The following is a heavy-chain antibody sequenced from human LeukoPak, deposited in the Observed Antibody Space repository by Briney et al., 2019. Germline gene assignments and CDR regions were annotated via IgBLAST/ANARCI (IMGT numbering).Heavy chain of an antibody. D-gene: IGHD2-21*02. V-gene: IGHV4-59*01. CDR1: GGSISSYY. CDR2: IYYSGST. Sequence: SETLSLTCTVSGGSISSYYWSWIRQPPGKGLEWIGYIYYSGSTNYNPSLKSRVTISVDTSKNQFSLKLSSVTAADTAVYYCARDRVRYCDGDCLRYFDLWGRGTLVTVSS. CDR3: ARDRVRYCDGDCLRYFDL. J-gene: IGHJ2*01.